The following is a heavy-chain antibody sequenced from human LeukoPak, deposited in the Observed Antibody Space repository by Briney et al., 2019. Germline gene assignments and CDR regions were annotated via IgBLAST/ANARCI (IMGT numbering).Heavy chain of an antibody. D-gene: IGHD5-18*01. Sequence: ASVKVSCKASGYTFTGYYMHWVRQAPGQGLEWMGRINPNSGGTNYAQKFQGRVTMTRDTSISTAYMGLSRLRSDDTAVYYCARDRIQLWEYYYYYYYMDVWGKGTTVTVSS. CDR2: INPNSGGT. V-gene: IGHV1-2*06. CDR3: ARDRIQLWEYYYYYYYMDV. CDR1: GYTFTGYY. J-gene: IGHJ6*03.